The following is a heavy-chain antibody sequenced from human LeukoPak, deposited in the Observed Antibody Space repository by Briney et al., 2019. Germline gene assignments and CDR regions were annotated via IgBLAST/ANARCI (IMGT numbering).Heavy chain of an antibody. D-gene: IGHD3/OR15-3a*01. Sequence: PGGSLRLSCAASGFTFSSYAMSWLRQAPGKGLEWVSAISGSGGSTYYADSVKGRFTISRDNSKNTLYLQMNSLRAEDTAVYYCAKHINWGSRSFSMMFEEEGYFDYWGQGTLVTVSS. CDR3: AKHINWGSRSFSMMFEEEGYFDY. CDR2: ISGSGGST. V-gene: IGHV3-23*01. J-gene: IGHJ4*02. CDR1: GFTFSSYA.